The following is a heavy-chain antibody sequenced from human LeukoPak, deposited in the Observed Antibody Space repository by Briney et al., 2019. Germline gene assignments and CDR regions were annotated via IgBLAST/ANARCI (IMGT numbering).Heavy chain of an antibody. CDR1: GDSISSYY. V-gene: IGHV4-34*01. D-gene: IGHD3-10*01. CDR3: ARAPPFGLTYYYYGMDV. J-gene: IGHJ6*02. CDR2: INHSGST. Sequence: SETLSLTCTVSGDSISSYYWSWIRQSPGKGLEWIGEINHSGSTNYNPSLKSRVTISVDTSKNQFSLKLSSVTAADTAVYYCARAPPFGLTYYYYGMDVWGQGTTVTVSS.